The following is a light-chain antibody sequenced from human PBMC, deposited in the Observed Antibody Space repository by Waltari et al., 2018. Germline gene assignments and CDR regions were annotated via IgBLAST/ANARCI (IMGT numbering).Light chain of an antibody. CDR1: ILGNNY. CDR3: QALGTGAWV. Sequence: SYELTQPPSVSVSPGQTASITCSGDILGNNYASWYQQKPGQSPLLVLYQDTKRPSEIPDRFSGSKSANAATLTITGTQAVDEADYYCQALGTGAWVFGGGTKLTVL. J-gene: IGLJ3*02. CDR2: QDT. V-gene: IGLV3-1*01.